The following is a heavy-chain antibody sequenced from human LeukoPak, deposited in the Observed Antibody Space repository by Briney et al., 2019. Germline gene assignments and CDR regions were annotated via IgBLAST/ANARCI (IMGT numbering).Heavy chain of an antibody. D-gene: IGHD2-21*02. CDR3: AGDVPAYCGGDCPNPY. J-gene: IGHJ4*02. Sequence: GGSLRLSCAASGFTFSSYEMNWVRQAPGKGLEWVSYISSSGSTIYYADSVKGRFTISRDNAKNSLYLQMNSLRAEDTAVYYCAGDVPAYCGGDCPNPYWGQGTLVTVSS. V-gene: IGHV3-48*03. CDR2: ISSSGSTI. CDR1: GFTFSSYE.